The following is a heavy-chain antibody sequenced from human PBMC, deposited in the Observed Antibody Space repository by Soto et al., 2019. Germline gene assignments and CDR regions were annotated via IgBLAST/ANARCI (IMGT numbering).Heavy chain of an antibody. CDR3: AKDLRQGASGATVYGMDV. D-gene: IGHD7-27*01. V-gene: IGHV3-30*18. CDR1: GFTFSTTG. Sequence: QVQLVESGGGVVQPGTSLRLSCTASGFTFSTTGMHWVRQAPGKGLEWVAVISYDGSKTYYADSVKGRLTISRDNSRGTVYLQMNRLRPEDTAVYYCAKDLRQGASGATVYGMDVWGQGTTVSVSS. J-gene: IGHJ6*02. CDR2: ISYDGSKT.